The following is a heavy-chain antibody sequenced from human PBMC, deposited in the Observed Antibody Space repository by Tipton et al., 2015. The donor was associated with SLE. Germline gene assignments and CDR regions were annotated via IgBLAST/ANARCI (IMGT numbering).Heavy chain of an antibody. CDR2: IYYSGST. CDR1: GCSISSHN. Sequence: TLSLTCTVSGCSISSHNWSWIRQPPGKGLEWIGYIYYSGSTNYNPALKSRVTISVDTSKNQFSLKLSSVTAADTAVYYCARELADGTTGTTTDYYGMDVWGQGTTVTVSS. V-gene: IGHV4-59*11. J-gene: IGHJ6*02. D-gene: IGHD1-1*01. CDR3: ARELADGTTGTTTDYYGMDV.